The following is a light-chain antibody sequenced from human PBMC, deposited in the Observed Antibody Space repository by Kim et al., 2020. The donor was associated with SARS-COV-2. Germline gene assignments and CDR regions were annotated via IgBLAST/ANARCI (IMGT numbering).Light chain of an antibody. J-gene: IGLJ1*01. CDR3: SSYTSSSTFDV. Sequence: SITISCPGTSSDVGGYNYVSWYQHHPGKAPRLMIYGVSKRPSGVSSRFSGSQSGNTASLTISGLQAGDEADYYCSSYTSSSTFDVFGTGTKVTV. V-gene: IGLV2-14*03. CDR2: GVS. CDR1: SSDVGGYNY.